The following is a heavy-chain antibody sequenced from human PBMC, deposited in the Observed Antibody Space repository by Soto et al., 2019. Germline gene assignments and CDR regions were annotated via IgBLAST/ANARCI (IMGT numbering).Heavy chain of an antibody. CDR3: ARWGAMGVDY. CDR2: IYFDGITT. CDR1: GFTFNTHW. J-gene: IGHJ4*02. Sequence: GGSLRLSCTASGFTFNTHWMHWVRQAPGKGLVWVSRIYFDGITTNYADSVKGRLTVSRDNAKNTVYLHVNTLRDEDTAVYYCARWGAMGVDYWGQGTLVTSPQ. D-gene: IGHD1-26*01. V-gene: IGHV3-74*01.